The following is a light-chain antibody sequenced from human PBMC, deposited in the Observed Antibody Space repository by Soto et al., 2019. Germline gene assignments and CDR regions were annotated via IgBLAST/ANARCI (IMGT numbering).Light chain of an antibody. CDR1: QSISNW. J-gene: IGKJ2*01. CDR3: QRYNDFQYV. Sequence: DIQMTQSPSTLSASVGDRVTITCRACQSISNWLAWYQQKPGKAPKLLIYKAINLQSGVPSRFSGSGSGTEFSLTISGLQPDDFATYYCQRYNDFQYVFGQGTKL. V-gene: IGKV1-5*03. CDR2: KAI.